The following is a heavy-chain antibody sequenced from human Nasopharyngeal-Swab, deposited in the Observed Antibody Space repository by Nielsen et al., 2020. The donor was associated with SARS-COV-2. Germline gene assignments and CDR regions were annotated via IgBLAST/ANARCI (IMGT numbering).Heavy chain of an antibody. V-gene: IGHV4-34*01. CDR3: ARGAPGY. CDR1: GGSFSDYN. J-gene: IGHJ4*01. CDR2: IYHSGRT. Sequence: SETLSLTCAVSGGSFSDYNWSWIRQPPGKGLEWIGNIYHSGRTNYNPSLKSRLAISIDTSKKQFSLKLGSVTAADTAVYYCARGAPGYWGQGTLVTVSS.